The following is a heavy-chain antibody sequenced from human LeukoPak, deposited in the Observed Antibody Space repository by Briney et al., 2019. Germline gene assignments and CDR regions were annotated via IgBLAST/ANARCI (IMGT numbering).Heavy chain of an antibody. J-gene: IGHJ6*04. CDR3: AELGITMIGGV. CDR1: GFTFSRHW. Sequence: GGSLRLSCAASGFTFSRHWMTWVRQAPGKGLEWVASIHKDGSEEYYVDSVKGRFTISRDNAKNSLYLQMNSLRAEDTAVYYCAELGITMIGGVWGKGTTVTISS. D-gene: IGHD3-10*02. V-gene: IGHV3-7*01. CDR2: IHKDGSEE.